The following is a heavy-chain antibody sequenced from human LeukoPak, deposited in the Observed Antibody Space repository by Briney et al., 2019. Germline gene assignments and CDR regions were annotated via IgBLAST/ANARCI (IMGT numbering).Heavy chain of an antibody. Sequence: PGGSLRLSCTASGIIFGDAWMTWVRKAPGQGPEWVGRIKSIHGDKTTDYALSVKGRFTISRDDSHKTLYLQMNSLRTDNTAVYYCCKEIPLPRAWALKYWGQGALVTVSS. J-gene: IGHJ4*02. V-gene: IGHV3-15*01. CDR3: CKEIPLPRAWALKY. CDR2: IKSIHGDKTT. CDR1: GIIFGDAW. D-gene: IGHD2-15*01.